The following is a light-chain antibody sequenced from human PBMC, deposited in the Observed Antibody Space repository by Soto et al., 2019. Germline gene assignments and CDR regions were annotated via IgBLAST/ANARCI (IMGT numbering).Light chain of an antibody. CDR3: QQANSFPFT. V-gene: IGKV1-12*01. Sequence: DVHMTQSPSSVSASVGDRVTITCRASQAVSSWLAWYQQKPGKAPKLLIFAASSVQSGVPSRFSGSGPGTDFTLTISSLQPEDFATYYCQQANSFPFTFGPGTKVDIK. J-gene: IGKJ3*01. CDR1: QAVSSW. CDR2: AAS.